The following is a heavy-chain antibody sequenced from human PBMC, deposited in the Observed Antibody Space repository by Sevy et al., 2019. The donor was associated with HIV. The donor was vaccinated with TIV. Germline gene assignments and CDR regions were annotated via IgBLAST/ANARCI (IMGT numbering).Heavy chain of an antibody. CDR3: ARDRDETYYDFWSGPNYFDY. Sequence: GGSLRLSCAASGFTFSSYSMNWVRQAPGKGLEWVSSISSSSSYIYYADSVKGRFTISRDNAKNSLYLKTNSLRAEDTAVYYCARDRDETYYDFWSGPNYFDYWGQGTLVTVSS. CDR2: ISSSSSYI. CDR1: GFTFSSYS. J-gene: IGHJ4*02. D-gene: IGHD3-3*01. V-gene: IGHV3-21*01.